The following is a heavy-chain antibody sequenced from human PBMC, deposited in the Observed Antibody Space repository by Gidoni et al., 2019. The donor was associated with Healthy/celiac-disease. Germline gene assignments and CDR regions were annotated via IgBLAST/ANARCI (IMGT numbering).Heavy chain of an antibody. CDR2: T. J-gene: IGHJ4*02. Sequence: TNYNPSLKSRVTISVDTSKNQFSLKLSSVTAADTAVYYCARAPGEYSGHYAPYYFDYWGQGTLVTVSS. CDR3: ARAPGEYSGHYAPYYFDY. D-gene: IGHD5-12*01. V-gene: IGHV4-61*02.